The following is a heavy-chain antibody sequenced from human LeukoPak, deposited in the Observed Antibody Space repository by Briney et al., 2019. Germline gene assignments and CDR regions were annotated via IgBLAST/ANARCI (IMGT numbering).Heavy chain of an antibody. J-gene: IGHJ3*02. CDR2: INPNSVGT. CDR1: GYTFTGYY. D-gene: IGHD5-24*01. Sequence: ASVKVSCKASGYTFTGYYMHWVRQAPGQGLEWMGRINPNSVGTNYAQKFQGRVTMTRDTSISTAYMELSRLRSDDTAVYYCARDNGMATTYAFDIWGQGTMVTVSS. V-gene: IGHV1-2*06. CDR3: ARDNGMATTYAFDI.